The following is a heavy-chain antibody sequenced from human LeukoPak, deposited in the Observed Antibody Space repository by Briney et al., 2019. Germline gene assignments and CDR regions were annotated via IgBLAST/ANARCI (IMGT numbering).Heavy chain of an antibody. D-gene: IGHD6-19*01. Sequence: VASVKVSCKASGYTFTSYYMHWVRQAPGQGLEWMGWINPNSGGTNYAQKFQGRVTMTRDTSISTAYMELSRLRSDDTAVYYCAANLAVAGRDYWGQGTLVTVSS. CDR1: GYTFTSYY. V-gene: IGHV1-2*02. J-gene: IGHJ4*02. CDR3: AANLAVAGRDY. CDR2: INPNSGGT.